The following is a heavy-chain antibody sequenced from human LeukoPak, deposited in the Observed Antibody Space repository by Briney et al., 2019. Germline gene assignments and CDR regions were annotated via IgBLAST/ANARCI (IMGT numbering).Heavy chain of an antibody. CDR1: GFTFSSYA. CDR2: ISGSGGST. D-gene: IGHD3-10*01. Sequence: GGSLRFSCAASGFTFSSYAMSWVRQAPGKGLEWVSGISGSGGSTYYADSVKGRFTISRDNSKNTLYLQMNSLRAEDTAVYYCVKLGVTFGELSHIENYFDYWGQGTLVTVSS. V-gene: IGHV3-23*01. J-gene: IGHJ4*02. CDR3: VKLGVTFGELSHIENYFDY.